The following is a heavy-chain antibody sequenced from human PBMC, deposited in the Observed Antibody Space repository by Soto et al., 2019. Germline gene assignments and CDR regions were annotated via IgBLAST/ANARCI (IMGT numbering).Heavy chain of an antibody. CDR1: GGSISSGPYS. J-gene: IGHJ6*02. CDR3: ARDIEVSAPTLSYGMDV. Sequence: PSETLSLTCTVSGGSISSGPYSWGWIRQPPGQGLEWIVTFHYSGSTHYNPSLVSRVTISVETSKEQFSLRVNSVTAEDTAVYYCARDIEVSAPTLSYGMDVWGQGTTVTVSS. CDR2: FHYSGST. V-gene: IGHV4-39*02. D-gene: IGHD6-19*01.